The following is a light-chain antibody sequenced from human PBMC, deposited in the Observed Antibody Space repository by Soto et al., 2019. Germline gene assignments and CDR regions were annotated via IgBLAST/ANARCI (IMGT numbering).Light chain of an antibody. V-gene: IGKV1-5*03. CDR2: KAS. CDR3: QHYNSYSEA. J-gene: IGKJ1*01. Sequence: DIQMTQSPSTLSASVGDRVTLTCRASQSIQTWLAWFQQKPGKAPLLLIYKASTLKSGVPSRFSGSGSGTEFTLTISSLQPDEFATYYCQHYNSYSEAVGQGTKVDIK. CDR1: QSIQTW.